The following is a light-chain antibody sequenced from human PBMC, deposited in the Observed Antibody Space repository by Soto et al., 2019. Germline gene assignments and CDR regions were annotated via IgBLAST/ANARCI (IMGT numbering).Light chain of an antibody. Sequence: EIVMTQSPATLSVSPGERATLSCRASQSVSSNLALYQQKPGQAPRLLIYGASTRATGIPARFSGSGSGTEFTRTISSLQSEDFAVYYCHQYNNWPLTFGGGTKVEIK. J-gene: IGKJ4*01. CDR2: GAS. V-gene: IGKV3-15*01. CDR3: HQYNNWPLT. CDR1: QSVSSN.